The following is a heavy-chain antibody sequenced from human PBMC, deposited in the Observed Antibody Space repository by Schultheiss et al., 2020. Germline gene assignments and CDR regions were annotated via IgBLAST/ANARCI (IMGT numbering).Heavy chain of an antibody. CDR2: ISYDGSNK. J-gene: IGHJ4*02. CDR3: AKAGGKHYDSSGYYYDNLDY. Sequence: GGSLRLSCAASGFTFSSYGMHWVRQAPGKGLEWVAVISYDGSNKYYADSVKGRFTISRDNSKNTLYLQMNSLRAEDTAVYYCAKAGGKHYDSSGYYYDNLDYWGKGTLVTVSS. D-gene: IGHD3-22*01. V-gene: IGHV3-30*18. CDR1: GFTFSSYG.